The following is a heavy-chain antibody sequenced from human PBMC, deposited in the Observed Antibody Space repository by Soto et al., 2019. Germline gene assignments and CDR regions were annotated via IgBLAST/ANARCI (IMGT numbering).Heavy chain of an antibody. V-gene: IGHV1-18*01. J-gene: IGHJ4*02. Sequence: QVQLVESGAEVKKPGASVKVSCKPSGYTFITYGVSWVRQAPGQGLDWLGWISTYNGNTRYAERLQGRVTMTPDTTTNTAYMELRNLRSDDTAVYYCARGPTDYYDNSANYFLDYWGQGTLVTVSS. CDR1: GYTFITYG. D-gene: IGHD3-22*01. CDR3: ARGPTDYYDNSANYFLDY. CDR2: ISTYNGNT.